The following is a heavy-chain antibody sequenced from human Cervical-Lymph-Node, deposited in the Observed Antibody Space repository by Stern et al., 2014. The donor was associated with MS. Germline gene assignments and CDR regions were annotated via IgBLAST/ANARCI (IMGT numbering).Heavy chain of an antibody. CDR3: ARMHPGPH. Sequence: QLQLQESGPGLVKPSETLSLTCTVSGGSISRYYWSWIRQPPGKGLEWIGYIYYSGITNYNPSLKSRVTISVDTSKNQFSLKLSSVTAADTAVYYCARMHPGPHWGQGTLVTVSS. CDR2: IYYSGIT. J-gene: IGHJ1*01. V-gene: IGHV4-59*01. CDR1: GGSISRYY.